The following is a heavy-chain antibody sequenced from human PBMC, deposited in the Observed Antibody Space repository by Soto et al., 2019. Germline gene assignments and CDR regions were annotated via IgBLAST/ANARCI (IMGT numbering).Heavy chain of an antibody. V-gene: IGHV1-69*04. CDR1: GGTFSSYT. J-gene: IGHJ4*02. CDR3: AREPYSSASRFDY. D-gene: IGHD6-25*01. CDR2: IIPILGIA. Sequence: SVKVSCKASGGTFSSYTISWVRQAPGQGLEWMGRIIPILGIANYAQKFQGRVTITADKSTSTAYMELSSLRSEDTAVYYCAREPYSSASRFDYWGQGTLVTVSS.